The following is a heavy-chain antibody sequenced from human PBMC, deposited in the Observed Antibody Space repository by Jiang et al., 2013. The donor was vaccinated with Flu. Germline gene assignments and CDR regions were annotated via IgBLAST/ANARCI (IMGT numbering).Heavy chain of an antibody. Sequence: EVKKPGASVKVSCKASGYTLANDYMHWVRQAPGQGLEWMGWINPNSGGTNYAQRFQGRVTMTRDTSISTVYMELSRLRFDDTAVYFCARGRFLESNWGQGTLVTVSS. CDR2: INPNSGGT. J-gene: IGHJ4*02. CDR1: GYTLANDY. CDR3: ARGRFLESN. D-gene: IGHD3-3*01. V-gene: IGHV1-2*02.